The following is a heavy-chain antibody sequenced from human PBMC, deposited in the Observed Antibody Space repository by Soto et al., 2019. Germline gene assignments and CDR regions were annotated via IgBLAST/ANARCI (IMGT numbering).Heavy chain of an antibody. V-gene: IGHV1-69*02. Sequence: QVQLVQSGADVKKPGSSVKVSCKASGGTFSTYSISWVRQDPGQGLEWMGKIIPFLGIAKYAQNFQGRVTIHADKSTRTVDMEMSSLGSDGTAVSLCSGVATPDGDYWGQGTLVTVSS. J-gene: IGHJ4*02. CDR2: IIPFLGIA. D-gene: IGHD5-12*01. CDR1: GGTFSTYS. CDR3: SGVATPDGDY.